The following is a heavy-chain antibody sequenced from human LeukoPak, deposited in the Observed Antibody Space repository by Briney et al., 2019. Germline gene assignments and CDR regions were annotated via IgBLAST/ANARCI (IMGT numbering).Heavy chain of an antibody. CDR1: GYTFTGYY. Sequence: ASVKVSCKASGYTFTGYYMRWVRQAPGQGLEWMGWINPNSGGTNYAQKFQGRVTMTRDTSISTAYMELSRLRSDDTAVYYCARGHCGGDCYPFDYWGQGTLVTVSS. J-gene: IGHJ4*02. V-gene: IGHV1-2*02. CDR3: ARGHCGGDCYPFDY. CDR2: INPNSGGT. D-gene: IGHD2-21*02.